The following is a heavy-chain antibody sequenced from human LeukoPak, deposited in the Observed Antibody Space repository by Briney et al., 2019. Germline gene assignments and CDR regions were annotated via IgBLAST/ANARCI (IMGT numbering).Heavy chain of an antibody. V-gene: IGHV3-23*01. Sequence: GGSLRLSCAASGFTFSSYAMSWVRQAPGKGLEWVSAISGSGGSTYYADSVKGRFTISRDNSKNTLYLQMNSLRAEDTAVYYCAKDWALTGCYSPVDYWGQGTLVTVSS. CDR3: AKDWALTGCYSPVDY. J-gene: IGHJ4*02. D-gene: IGHD3-9*01. CDR2: ISGSGGST. CDR1: GFTFSSYA.